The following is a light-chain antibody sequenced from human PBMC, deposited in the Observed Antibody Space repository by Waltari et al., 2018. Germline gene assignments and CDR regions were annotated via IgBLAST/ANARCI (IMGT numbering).Light chain of an antibody. V-gene: IGLV2-14*03. CDR1: SSDIGGYHY. CDR3: ASYTSTNTVI. J-gene: IGLJ2*01. CDR2: DVA. Sequence: QSALTQPASVSASPGQSITISCTETSSDIGGYHYVSWYQQHPGQVPKLMIYDVARWPSGVSNRFSGSKSVNTASLTISGLQAEDEADYYCASYTSTNTVIFGGGTKVTVL.